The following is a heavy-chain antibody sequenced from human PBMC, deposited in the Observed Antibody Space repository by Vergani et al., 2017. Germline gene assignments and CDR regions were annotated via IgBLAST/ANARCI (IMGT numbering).Heavy chain of an antibody. J-gene: IGHJ4*02. D-gene: IGHD5-18*01. CDR3: AKGGVDTTRNLFDH. CDR2: TWYDGSDK. CDR1: GFTFNQYG. V-gene: IGHV3-33*06. Sequence: QVQLVESGGGVVQPGRSLRLSCAASGFTFNQYGMHWVRQAPGKGLEWVAVTWYDGSDKYYADSLKGRFTISKDNSKNTLYLEINSLRPEDTAVYSCAKGGVDTTRNLFDHWGQGTLVTVSS.